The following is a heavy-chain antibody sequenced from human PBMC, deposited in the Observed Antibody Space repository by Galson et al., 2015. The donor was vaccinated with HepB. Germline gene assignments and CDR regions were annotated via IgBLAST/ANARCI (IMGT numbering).Heavy chain of an antibody. CDR3: ARSELAYCGGDCYSGCAFDI. CDR1: GFTFSSYD. D-gene: IGHD2-21*01. J-gene: IGHJ3*02. V-gene: IGHV3-13*01. Sequence: SLRLSCAASGFTFSSYDMHWVRQATGKGLEWVSAIGTAGDTYYPGSVKGRFTISRENAKNSLYLQMNSLRAGDTAVYYCARSELAYCGGDCYSGCAFDIWGQGTMVTVSS. CDR2: IGTAGDT.